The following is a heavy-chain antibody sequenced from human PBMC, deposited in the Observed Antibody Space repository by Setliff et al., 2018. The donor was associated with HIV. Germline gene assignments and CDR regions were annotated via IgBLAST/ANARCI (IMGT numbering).Heavy chain of an antibody. V-gene: IGHV1-69*13. CDR2: IIPIFGTS. CDR1: GGTFSSYA. D-gene: IGHD5-12*01. J-gene: IGHJ4*02. Sequence: SVKVSCKASGGTFSSYAISWVRQAPGHGLEWMGGIIPIFGTSSYAQKFQGRVTITADESTTTAYMELSSLRSEDTAVYYCAVDVIGGWLRPMPDFWGPGTLVTVSS. CDR3: AVDVIGGWLRPMPDF.